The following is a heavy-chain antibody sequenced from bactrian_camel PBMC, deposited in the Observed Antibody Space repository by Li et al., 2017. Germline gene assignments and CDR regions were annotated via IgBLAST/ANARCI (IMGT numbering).Heavy chain of an antibody. V-gene: IGHV3S1*01. CDR1: GYTSSPYC. CDR3: AAVLKSGNCYGPSPDFLY. CDR2: IDTDGNT. D-gene: IGHD2*01. Sequence: VQLVESGGGTVQAGGSLRLSCAASGYTSSPYCMAWFRRAPGSDRKSSVFISAIDTDGNTKYADFVKGQFTISKDSTKRILYLQMNDLESEDTAMYSCAAVLKSGNCYGPSPDFLYWGRGTQVTVS. J-gene: IGHJ4*01.